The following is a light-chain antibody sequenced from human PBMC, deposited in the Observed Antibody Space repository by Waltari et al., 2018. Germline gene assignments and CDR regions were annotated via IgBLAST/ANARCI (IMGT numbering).Light chain of an antibody. V-gene: IGKV3-20*01. CDR3: QNHERLPAT. Sequence: EIGLTLSPGTLSLSPGERATLSCRASQSIGRYLAWYQQKPDQAPRLRIYGASSRATGIPDRFSGCESGTDFSLTISRLEPEDFAVYYCQNHERLPATFGQGTKVKIK. J-gene: IGKJ1*01. CDR2: GAS. CDR1: QSIGRY.